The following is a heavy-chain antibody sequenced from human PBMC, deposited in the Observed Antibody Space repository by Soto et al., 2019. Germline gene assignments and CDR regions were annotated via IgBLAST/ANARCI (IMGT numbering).Heavy chain of an antibody. CDR3: AREPLLGPGDYGIRPYDI. CDR2: TRNKVNSYTT. D-gene: IGHD4-17*01. V-gene: IGHV3-72*01. CDR1: GFTFSDHY. J-gene: IGHJ3*02. Sequence: VGSLRLSCAVSGFTFSDHYMDWVRQAPGKGLEWVGRTRNKVNSYTTEYAASVKDRFTISRDDSKNSLYLQMNSLKTEDTAVYYCAREPLLGPGDYGIRPYDIWGQGTMVTVSS.